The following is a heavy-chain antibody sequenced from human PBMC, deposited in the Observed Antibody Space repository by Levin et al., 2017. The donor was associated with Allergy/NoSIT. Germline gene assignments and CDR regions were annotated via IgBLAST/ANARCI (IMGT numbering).Heavy chain of an antibody. CDR2: IGSSGGTI. CDR1: GFTFSDYY. J-gene: IGHJ3*02. V-gene: IGHV3-11*01. D-gene: IGHD3-10*01. Sequence: SCAASGFTFSDYYMSWIRQAPGKGLEWVSYIGSSGGTIYYADSVKGRFTISRDNAKNSLYLQMNSLRGEDTAVYYCARRGRGGAFDIWGQGTMVTVSS. CDR3: ARRGRGGAFDI.